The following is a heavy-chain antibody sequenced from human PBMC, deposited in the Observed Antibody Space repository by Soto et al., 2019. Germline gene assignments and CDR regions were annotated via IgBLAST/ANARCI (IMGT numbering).Heavy chain of an antibody. Sequence: SETLSLTCTVSGGSISSYYWSWIRQPPGKGLEWIGYIYYSGSTNYNPSLKSRVTISVDTSKNQFSLKLSSVTAADTAVYYCARVYGSAAGDYWGQGILVTVSS. D-gene: IGHD6-13*01. CDR2: IYYSGST. V-gene: IGHV4-59*01. CDR3: ARVYGSAAGDY. CDR1: GGSISSYY. J-gene: IGHJ4*02.